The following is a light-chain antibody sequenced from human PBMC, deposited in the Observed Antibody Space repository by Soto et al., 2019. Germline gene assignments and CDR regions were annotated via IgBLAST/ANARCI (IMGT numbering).Light chain of an antibody. CDR2: AAS. CDR3: QELNCYPGFT. J-gene: IGKJ3*01. V-gene: IGKV1-9*01. Sequence: DIQLTQSPSFLSASVGDRVTITCRASQGISSYLAWYQQKPGKAPKLVIYAASTLQSGVPSRFSGSGSGTEFTLPSSSLPPEDFATYYGQELNCYPGFTFGPGTKVDIK. CDR1: QGISSY.